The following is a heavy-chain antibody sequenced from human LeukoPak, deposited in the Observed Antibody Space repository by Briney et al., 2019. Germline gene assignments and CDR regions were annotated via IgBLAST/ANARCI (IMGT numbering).Heavy chain of an antibody. CDR2: IDHTGST. D-gene: IGHD3-10*01. CDR3: ARVYVTVVRGSWLDP. Sequence: PSETLSLTCAVYGGSFSGYSWTWIRQPPGEGLEWIGEIDHTGSTNYNASLTSRVTISADTSQNQFSLRLSSVTAADTAVYYCARVYVTVVRGSWLDPWGQGTLVTVSS. J-gene: IGHJ5*02. V-gene: IGHV4-34*01. CDR1: GGSFSGYS.